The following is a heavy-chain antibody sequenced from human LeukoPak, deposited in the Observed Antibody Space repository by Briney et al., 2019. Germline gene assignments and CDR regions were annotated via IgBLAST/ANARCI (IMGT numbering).Heavy chain of an antibody. CDR3: ARGEPPYDFWNGPRFDY. CDR1: GFTFSSYS. J-gene: IGHJ4*02. D-gene: IGHD3-3*01. V-gene: IGHV3-48*01. CDR2: ISSSSSTM. Sequence: SGGSLRLSCGASGFTFSSYSMNWVRQAPGQGLEWVSYISSSSSTMYYADSVKGRFTISRDNAKNSLYLQMNSLRAEDTAVYYCARGEPPYDFWNGPRFDYWGQGTLVTVSS.